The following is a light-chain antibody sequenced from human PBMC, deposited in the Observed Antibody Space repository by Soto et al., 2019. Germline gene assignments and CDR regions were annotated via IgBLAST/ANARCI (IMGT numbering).Light chain of an antibody. V-gene: IGKV1-39*01. Sequence: DIQMTQSPPSLSASVGDRVTITCRASQSIRNYLNWYQQKPGKAPKLLIYAASSLQSGVPSRFSGSGSGTDFTLTFSSLQPEDFATYYCQQSYSAPYTFGQGTKLEIK. J-gene: IGKJ2*01. CDR3: QQSYSAPYT. CDR2: AAS. CDR1: QSIRNY.